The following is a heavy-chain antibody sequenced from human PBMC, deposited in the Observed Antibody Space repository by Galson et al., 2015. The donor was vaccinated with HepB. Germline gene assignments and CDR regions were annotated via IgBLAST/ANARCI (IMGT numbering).Heavy chain of an antibody. CDR2: ISAYNGNT. CDR3: ARGGSVPAATRGVYDILTGYYRDWYFDL. CDR1: GYTFTSYG. D-gene: IGHD3-9*01. Sequence: SVKVSCKASGYTFTSYGISWVRQAPGQGLEWMGWISAYNGNTNYAQKLQGRVTMTTDTSTSTAYMELRSLRSDDTAVYYCARGGSVPAATRGVYDILTGYYRDWYFDLWGRGTLVTVSS. J-gene: IGHJ2*01. V-gene: IGHV1-18*01.